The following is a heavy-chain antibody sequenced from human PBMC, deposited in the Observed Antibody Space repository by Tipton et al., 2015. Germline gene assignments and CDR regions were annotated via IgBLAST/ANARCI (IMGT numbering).Heavy chain of an antibody. CDR3: AREGSSWYFGVY. V-gene: IGHV3-20*04. J-gene: IGHJ4*02. CDR1: GFTFDDYG. CDR2: IDWNGGRT. Sequence: SLRLSCAASGFTFDDYGMTWVRQVPGKGLEWVAGIDWNGGRTGYADSVKGRFIISRDNAQNSLFLQMNRLTAEDTAFYYCAREGSSWYFGVYWGQGTLVSVSS. D-gene: IGHD6-13*01.